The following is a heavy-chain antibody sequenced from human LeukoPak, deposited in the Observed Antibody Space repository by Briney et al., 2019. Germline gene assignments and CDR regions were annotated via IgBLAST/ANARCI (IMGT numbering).Heavy chain of an antibody. Sequence: ASVKVSCKASGYTYTGYYLHWVRQAPGQGLEWMGWINPNSGGTNYAQKFQGRVTMTRDTSINTAYMELSRLRSDDTAVYYCATLRQPEYYFDYWGQGTLVTVSS. D-gene: IGHD6-13*01. J-gene: IGHJ4*02. CDR2: INPNSGGT. CDR3: ATLRQPEYYFDY. V-gene: IGHV1-2*02. CDR1: GYTYTGYY.